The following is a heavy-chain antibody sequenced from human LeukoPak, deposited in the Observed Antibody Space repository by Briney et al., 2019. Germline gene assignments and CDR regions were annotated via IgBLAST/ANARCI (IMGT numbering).Heavy chain of an antibody. V-gene: IGHV3-7*01. CDR3: ARDQVAIWDY. Sequence: GSLRLSCAVSGFTFNSYWMSWVRQAPGKGPEWVANINQDGSERKYVGSVKGRFTISRDNAKSSLYLQMNSLRAEDTAVYYCARDQVAIWDYWGQGTLVTVSS. D-gene: IGHD5-12*01. CDR2: INQDGSER. J-gene: IGHJ4*02. CDR1: GFTFNSYW.